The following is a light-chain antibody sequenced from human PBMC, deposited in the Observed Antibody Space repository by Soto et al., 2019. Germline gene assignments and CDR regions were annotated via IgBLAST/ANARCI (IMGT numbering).Light chain of an antibody. CDR2: AAS. V-gene: IGKV1-39*01. J-gene: IGKJ5*01. CDR3: QQSSSSPPIT. CDR1: QNIDHY. Sequence: DIQLTQSPSSLSAPLGDRVTSSCRASQNIDHYLHWYQQKSGKAPVALIYAASSLRDGGSSRFSGCGYGTEFPLTIINLQPEELATHCCQQSSSSPPITFGQGTLRDI.